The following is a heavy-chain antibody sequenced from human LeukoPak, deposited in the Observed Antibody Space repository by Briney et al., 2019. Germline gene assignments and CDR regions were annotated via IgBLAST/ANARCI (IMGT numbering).Heavy chain of an antibody. CDR1: GGSISSYY. CDR3: ARQISSASVAFDY. Sequence: SQTLSLTCTVSGGSISSYYWNWIRQSPGKGLEWIGHIYYSGSTNYNPSLMGRVTILVDTSKNQFSLRLTSVTAADTAVYYCARQISSASVAFDYWGQGALVTVSS. V-gene: IGHV4-59*01. CDR2: IYYSGST. J-gene: IGHJ4*02. D-gene: IGHD6-6*01.